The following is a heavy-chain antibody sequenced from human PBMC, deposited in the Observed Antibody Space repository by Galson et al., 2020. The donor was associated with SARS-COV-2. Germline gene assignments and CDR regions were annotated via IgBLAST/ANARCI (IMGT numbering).Heavy chain of an antibody. CDR2: IKQDGSEK. CDR3: ARDVTYNWNDEMVDY. Sequence: GGSLRLSCAASGFTFSSYWMSWVRQAPGKGLEWVANIKQDGSEKYYVDSVKGRFTISRDNAKNSLYLQMNSLRAKDTAVYYCARDVTYNWNDEMVDYWGQGTLVTVSS. D-gene: IGHD1-20*01. CDR1: GFTFSSYW. J-gene: IGHJ4*02. V-gene: IGHV3-7*01.